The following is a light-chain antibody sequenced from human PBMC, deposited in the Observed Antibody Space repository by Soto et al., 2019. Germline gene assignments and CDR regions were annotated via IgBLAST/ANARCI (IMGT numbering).Light chain of an antibody. V-gene: IGLV2-23*01. Sequence: QSALTQPASVSGSPGQSIIISCSGGISDVGGYNLVSWYQHHPDKAPKVIIYEGTKRPSGVSTRFSGSKSGNTASLTISGLQAEDEADYYCCSYAGGRTYVFGSGTKVTVL. J-gene: IGLJ1*01. CDR3: CSYAGGRTYV. CDR2: EGT. CDR1: ISDVGGYNL.